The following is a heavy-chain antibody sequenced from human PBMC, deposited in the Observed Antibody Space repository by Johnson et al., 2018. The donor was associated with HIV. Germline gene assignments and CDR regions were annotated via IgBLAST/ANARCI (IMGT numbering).Heavy chain of an antibody. CDR2: INWNGGST. CDR3: AWGVSMWYYSNAFDV. D-gene: IGHD3-10*01. Sequence: VQLVESGGGVVRPGGSLRLSCAASGFTFDDYGMSWVRQAPGKGLEWVSGINWNGGSTGYADSVKGRFTISRDSSKNSLYLQMNSLRAEDTALYYCAWGVSMWYYSNAFDVGGQWTMVTVSS. V-gene: IGHV3-20*04. J-gene: IGHJ3*01. CDR1: GFTFDDYG.